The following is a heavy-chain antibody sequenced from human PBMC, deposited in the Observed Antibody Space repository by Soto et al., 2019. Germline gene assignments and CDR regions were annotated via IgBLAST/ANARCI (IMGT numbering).Heavy chain of an antibody. V-gene: IGHV3-30*03. CDR3: ARGDIVLMVYAPNWFDP. CDR1: GFTFSSYG. Sequence: GGSLRLSCAASGFTFSSYGMHWVRQAPGKGLEWVAVISYDGSNKYYADSVKGRFTISRDNSKNTLYLQMNNLRAEDTAVYYCARGDIVLMVYAPNWFDPWGQGTLVTVSS. CDR2: ISYDGSNK. D-gene: IGHD2-8*01. J-gene: IGHJ5*02.